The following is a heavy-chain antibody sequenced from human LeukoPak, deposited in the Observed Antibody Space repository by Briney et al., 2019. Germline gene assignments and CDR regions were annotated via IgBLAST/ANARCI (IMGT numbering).Heavy chain of an antibody. V-gene: IGHV4-39*07. CDR3: VRLQAVTGNFDY. CDR2: INYSGDT. J-gene: IGHJ4*02. CDR1: GGSIGSSSFY. D-gene: IGHD1-20*01. Sequence: PSETLSLTCTVSGGSIGSSSFYWGWIRQPPGQGLEWIETINYSGDTYYNPSLKSRATISVDSSRNQFSLKLSSVTAADTAVYYCVRLQAVTGNFDYWGQGALVTVSS.